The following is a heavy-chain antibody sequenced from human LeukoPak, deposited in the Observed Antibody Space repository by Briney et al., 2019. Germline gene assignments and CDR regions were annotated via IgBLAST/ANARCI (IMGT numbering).Heavy chain of an antibody. CDR3: AREGSVDYGDYVIWFDP. V-gene: IGHV3-30-3*01. D-gene: IGHD4-17*01. Sequence: GGSLRLSCAASGFTFSSYAMHWVRQAPGKGLEWVAVISYDGSNKYYADSVKGRFTTSRDNAKNSLYLQMNSLRAEDTAVYYCAREGSVDYGDYVIWFDPWGQGTLVTVSS. J-gene: IGHJ5*02. CDR2: ISYDGSNK. CDR1: GFTFSSYA.